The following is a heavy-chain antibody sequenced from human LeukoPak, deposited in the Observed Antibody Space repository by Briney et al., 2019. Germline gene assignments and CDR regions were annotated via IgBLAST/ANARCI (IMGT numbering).Heavy chain of an antibody. J-gene: IGHJ4*02. Sequence: GGSLRLSCAASGFTFSSYWMTWVRQAPGKGLEWVANIKQDGSVKYYVDSVKGRFTISRDNVKSSLFLQMNSLRAEDTAVYYCARSPGGPDYWGQGTLVTVSS. V-gene: IGHV3-7*02. CDR3: ARSPGGPDY. CDR1: GFTFSSYW. D-gene: IGHD3-16*01. CDR2: IKQDGSVK.